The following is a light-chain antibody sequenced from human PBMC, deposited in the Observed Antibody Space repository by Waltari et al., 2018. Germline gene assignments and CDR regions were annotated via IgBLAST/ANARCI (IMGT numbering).Light chain of an antibody. J-gene: IGKJ2*01. Sequence: EIVLTQSPGTLSLSPGERATLSCRASQSVSSSYLAWYQPKPGQAPRLLIYGASNRATGIPDRFSGSGSGTDFTLTISRLESEDFAVYYCQQYGSSPLYTFGQGTKLEIK. CDR2: GAS. V-gene: IGKV3-20*01. CDR1: QSVSSSY. CDR3: QQYGSSPLYT.